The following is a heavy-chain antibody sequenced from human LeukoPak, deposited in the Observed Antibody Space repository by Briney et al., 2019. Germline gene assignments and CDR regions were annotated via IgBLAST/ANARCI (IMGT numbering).Heavy chain of an antibody. J-gene: IGHJ5*02. Sequence: GRSLRLSCAASGFTFSSYGMHWVRQAPGKGLEWVAVIWYDGSNKYYADSVKGRFTISRDNSKNTLYLQMNSLRAEDTAVYYCARDRVTVVRGVPQYNWFDPWGQGTLVTVSS. V-gene: IGHV3-33*01. CDR2: IWYDGSNK. CDR3: ARDRVTVVRGVPQYNWFDP. D-gene: IGHD3-10*01. CDR1: GFTFSSYG.